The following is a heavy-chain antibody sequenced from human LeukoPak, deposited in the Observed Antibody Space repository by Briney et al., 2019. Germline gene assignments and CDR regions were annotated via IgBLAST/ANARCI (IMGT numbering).Heavy chain of an antibody. Sequence: GGSLRLSCAASGFTFSSYAMSWVRQAPGKGLEWVSAISGSGGSSYYADSVKGRFTISRDNSKNTLYLQMNSLRAEDTAVYYCAKDIAQGYTYGSIEQDFWGQGTLVTVSS. CDR3: AKDIAQGYTYGSIEQDF. V-gene: IGHV3-23*01. D-gene: IGHD5-18*01. CDR2: ISGSGGSS. CDR1: GFTFSSYA. J-gene: IGHJ4*02.